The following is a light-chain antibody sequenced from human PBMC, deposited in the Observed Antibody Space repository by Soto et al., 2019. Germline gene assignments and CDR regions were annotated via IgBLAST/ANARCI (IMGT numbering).Light chain of an antibody. J-gene: IGLJ3*02. CDR1: DSNIGAGYD. Sequence: QSVLTQPPSTSGAPGQRVTISCTGSDSNIGAGYDVHWYQQLPGTAPKVLIERDNNRASGVPDRFSGSKSGTSGSLAITGLQAEDEADYYCQSYDASLGGAVFGGGTKLTVL. V-gene: IGLV1-40*01. CDR2: RDN. CDR3: QSYDASLGGAV.